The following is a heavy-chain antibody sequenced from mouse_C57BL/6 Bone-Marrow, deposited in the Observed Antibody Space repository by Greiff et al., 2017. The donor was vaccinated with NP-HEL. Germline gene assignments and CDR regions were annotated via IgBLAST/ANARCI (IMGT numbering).Heavy chain of an antibody. V-gene: IGHV1-63*01. J-gene: IGHJ2*01. CDR2: IYPGGGYT. CDR1: GYTFTNYW. Sequence: VQLQQSGAELVRPGTSVKMSCKASGYTFTNYWIGWAKQRPGHGLEWIGDIYPGGGYTNYNEKFKGKATLTADKSSSTAYMQFSSLTSEDSAIYYCERGDYGNYFDDWGKGTTLTVSS. D-gene: IGHD2-1*01. CDR3: ERGDYGNYFDD.